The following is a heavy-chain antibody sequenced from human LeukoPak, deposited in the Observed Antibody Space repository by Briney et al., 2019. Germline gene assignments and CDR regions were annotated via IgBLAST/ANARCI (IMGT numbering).Heavy chain of an antibody. CDR2: IYYSGST. D-gene: IGHD6-13*01. CDR3: ASIRSSWTRGTLVDY. J-gene: IGHJ4*02. CDR1: GGSISSSSYY. Sequence: PSETLSLTCTVSGGSISSSSYYWGWIRQPPGKGLEWIGSIYYSGSTYYSPSLKSRVTISVDTSKNQFSLKLSSVTAADTAVYYCASIRSSWTRGTLVDYWGQGTLVTVSS. V-gene: IGHV4-39*01.